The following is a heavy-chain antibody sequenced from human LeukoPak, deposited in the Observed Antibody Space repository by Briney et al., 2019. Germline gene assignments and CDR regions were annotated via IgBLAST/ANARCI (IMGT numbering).Heavy chain of an antibody. CDR3: ARGEVYGDPSYYYYYMDV. CDR2: IIPIFGTA. D-gene: IGHD4-17*01. CDR1: GGTFSSYA. J-gene: IGHJ6*03. V-gene: IGHV1-69*01. Sequence: SVKVSCKASGGTFSSYAISWVRQAPGQGLEWMGGIIPIFGTANYAQKFQGRVTITADESTSTAYMELSSLRSEDTAVYYCARGEVYGDPSYYYYYMDVWGKGTTVTVSS.